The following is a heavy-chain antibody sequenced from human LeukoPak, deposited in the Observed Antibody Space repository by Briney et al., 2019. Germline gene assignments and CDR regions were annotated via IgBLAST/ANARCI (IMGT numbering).Heavy chain of an antibody. CDR2: MLYSRST. CDR1: GDSISSSGYF. V-gene: IGHV4-39*01. CDR3: TRPTTRSSRWYPSDAFDI. Sequence: SETLSLTRSVSGDSISSSGYFWAWIRQPPGKGPEWIGGMLYSRSTYYNPSLTGRVTISVDTSKNQFSLKLNSVTAADTAIYYCTRPTTRSSRWYPSDAFDIWGQGTMVTVSS. J-gene: IGHJ3*02. D-gene: IGHD6-13*01.